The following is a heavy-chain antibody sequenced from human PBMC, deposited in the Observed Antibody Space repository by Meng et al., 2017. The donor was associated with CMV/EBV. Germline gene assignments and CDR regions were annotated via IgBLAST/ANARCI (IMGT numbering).Heavy chain of an antibody. D-gene: IGHD1-26*01. CDR2: IYYSGST. V-gene: IGHV4-59*11. Sequence: SETLSLTCTVSGGSISSHYWSWIRQPPGKGLEWIGYIYYSGSTNYNPSLKSRVTISVDTSKNQFSLKLSSVTAADTAVYYCARSTPIVGATFDLWGRGTLVTVSS. CDR3: ARSTPIVGATFDL. CDR1: GGSISSHY. J-gene: IGHJ2*01.